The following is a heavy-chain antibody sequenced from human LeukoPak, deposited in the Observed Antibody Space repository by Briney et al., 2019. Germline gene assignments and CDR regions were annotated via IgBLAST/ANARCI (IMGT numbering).Heavy chain of an antibody. CDR2: INHSGST. D-gene: IGHD6-19*01. CDR1: GGSFSGYY. CDR3: ARGPFAGYSSGWYRV. V-gene: IGHV4-34*01. J-gene: IGHJ4*02. Sequence: PSETLSLTCAVYGGSFSGYYWSWIRQPPGKGLEWIGEINHSGSTNYNPSLKNRVTISVDTSKNQFSLKLSSVTAADTAVYYCARGPFAGYSSGWYRVWGQGTLVTVSS.